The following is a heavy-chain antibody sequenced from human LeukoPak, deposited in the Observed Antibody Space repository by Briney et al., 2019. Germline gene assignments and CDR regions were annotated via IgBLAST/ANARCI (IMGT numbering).Heavy chain of an antibody. CDR3: ASSLGYCSGGSCYGRYYYMDV. J-gene: IGHJ6*03. V-gene: IGHV4-4*07. Sequence: SETLSLTCTVSGGPISSYYWSWIRQPAGKGLEWIGRIYTSGSTNYNPSLKSRVTMSVDTSKNQFSLKLSSVTAADTAVYYCASSLGYCSGGSCYGRYYYMDVWGKGTTVTISS. CDR2: IYTSGST. D-gene: IGHD2-15*01. CDR1: GGPISSYY.